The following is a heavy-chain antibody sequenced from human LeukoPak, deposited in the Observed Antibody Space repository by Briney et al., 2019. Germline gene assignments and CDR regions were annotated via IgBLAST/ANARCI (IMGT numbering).Heavy chain of an antibody. J-gene: IGHJ4*02. CDR3: ARQYFSSGSCDF. D-gene: IGHD6-19*01. V-gene: IGHV5-51*01. Sequence: GESLKISCKTSGYGFTTSAIAWVRQMPGKGLEWMGIIYPSDADTRYSPSFQGQVTISADRSISTTYLQWSSLKASDTAIYYCARQYFSSGSCDFWGRGTLVTVAS. CDR1: GYGFTTSA. CDR2: IYPSDADT.